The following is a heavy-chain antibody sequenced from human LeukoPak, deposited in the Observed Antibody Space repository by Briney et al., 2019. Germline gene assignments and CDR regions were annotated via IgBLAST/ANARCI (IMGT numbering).Heavy chain of an antibody. Sequence: GGSLRLSCAASGFTFDDYTMHRVRQAPGKGLEWVSLISWDGGSTYYADSVKGRFTISRDNSKNSLYLQMNSLRTEDTALYYCAKIEKEEVAGSSRYYYYYMDVWGKGTTVTVSS. CDR3: AKIEKEEVAGSSRYYYYYMDV. V-gene: IGHV3-43*01. CDR2: ISWDGGST. CDR1: GFTFDDYT. D-gene: IGHD6-19*01. J-gene: IGHJ6*03.